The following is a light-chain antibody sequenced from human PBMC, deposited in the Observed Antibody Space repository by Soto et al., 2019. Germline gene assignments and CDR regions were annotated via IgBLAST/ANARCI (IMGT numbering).Light chain of an antibody. J-gene: IGKJ2*01. CDR1: QSIRSD. CDR3: QQSYTTPYT. V-gene: IGKV1-39*01. CDR2: VSS. Sequence: DIQMTQSPSPLSASVGDRVTISCRASQSIRSDLNWYQQKPGKAPKLLIFVSSRLQSGVPSRFSGSGPGTDFNLTISSLQPEDFATYFCQQSYTTPYTCGQGTKVEIK.